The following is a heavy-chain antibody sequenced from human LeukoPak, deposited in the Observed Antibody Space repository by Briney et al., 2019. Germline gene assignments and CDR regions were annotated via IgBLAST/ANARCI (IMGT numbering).Heavy chain of an antibody. J-gene: IGHJ4*02. CDR3: ARDPGGYSSSWYEPGY. D-gene: IGHD6-13*01. CDR1: GFTFSSYW. Sequence: GGSLRLSCAASGFTFSSYWMSWVRQAPGKGLEWVANIKQDGSEKYYVDSVKGRFTISRDNAKNSLYLQMNSLRAEDTAVYYCARDPGGYSSSWYEPGYWGQGTLVTVSP. V-gene: IGHV3-7*03. CDR2: IKQDGSEK.